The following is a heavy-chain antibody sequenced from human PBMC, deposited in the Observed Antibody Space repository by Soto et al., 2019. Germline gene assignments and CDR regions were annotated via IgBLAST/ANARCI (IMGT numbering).Heavy chain of an antibody. V-gene: IGHV3-23*01. Sequence: GGSLRLCCAASGFTFSSYAMTWVRQAPGKGLEWVSGISGSGATTSYADSVKGRFTVSRDNSKNTLYLQMNSLRVEDTAVYYCAKDRAAAGSYGMDVWGQGTTVTVSS. J-gene: IGHJ6*02. CDR2: ISGSGATT. CDR3: AKDRAAAGSYGMDV. D-gene: IGHD6-13*01. CDR1: GFTFSSYA.